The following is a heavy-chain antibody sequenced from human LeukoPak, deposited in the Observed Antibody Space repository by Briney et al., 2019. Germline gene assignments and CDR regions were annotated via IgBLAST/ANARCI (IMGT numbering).Heavy chain of an antibody. CDR1: GFTFSSYG. V-gene: IGHV3-23*01. D-gene: IGHD6-19*01. CDR2: ISGSGGST. CDR3: AKAGKEQWLVLIGSSWFDP. J-gene: IGHJ5*02. Sequence: GGTLRLSCAASGFTFSSYGMSWVRQAPGKGLEWVSAISGSGGSTYYADSVKGRFTISRDNSKNTLYLQMNSLRAEDTAVYYCAKAGKEQWLVLIGSSWFDPWGQGTLVTVSS.